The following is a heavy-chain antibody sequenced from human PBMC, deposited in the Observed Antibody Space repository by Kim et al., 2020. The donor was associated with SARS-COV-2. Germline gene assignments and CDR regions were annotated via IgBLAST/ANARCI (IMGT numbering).Heavy chain of an antibody. CDR1: GGSISGSSYY. V-gene: IGHV4-39*01. CDR3: SRHYLGSAWHP. J-gene: IGHJ5*02. Sequence: SETLSLTCTVSGGSISGSSYYWGWIRQPPGKGLEWIGSIYYSGSTYYNPSLKSRVTISVDTSKKQFSLKLASAPAADTAIYYCSRHYLGSAWHPCGQGTLVTVSS. D-gene: IGHD1-1*01. CDR2: IYYSGST.